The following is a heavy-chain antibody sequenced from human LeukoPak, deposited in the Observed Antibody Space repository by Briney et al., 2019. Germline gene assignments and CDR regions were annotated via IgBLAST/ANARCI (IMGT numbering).Heavy chain of an antibody. V-gene: IGHV4-59*01. D-gene: IGHD5-24*01. J-gene: IGHJ4*02. CDR2: IYYSGST. CDR1: GGSISSYY. CDR3: ARGRDGYNDRFFDD. Sequence: KPSETLSLTCTVSGGSISSYYWSWIRQPPGNGLEWIGYIYYSGSTYYNPSLKSRVTISVDTSTNQFSLKLRSVTAADTAVYYCARGRDGYNDRFFDDWGQGTLVTVSS.